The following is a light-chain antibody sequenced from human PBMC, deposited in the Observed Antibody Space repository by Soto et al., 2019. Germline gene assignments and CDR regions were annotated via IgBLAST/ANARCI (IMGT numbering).Light chain of an antibody. CDR2: ENN. J-gene: IGLJ1*01. CDR3: GTWDSSLSALYV. CDR1: SSNIGNNY. V-gene: IGLV1-51*02. Sequence: QSALTQPPSVSAAPGQKVTISCSGSSSNIGNNYVSWYQQLPGTAPKLLIYENNKRPSGIPDRFSGSKSGTSATLGSTGLQTGDEADYYCGTWDSSLSALYVFGTGTKVT.